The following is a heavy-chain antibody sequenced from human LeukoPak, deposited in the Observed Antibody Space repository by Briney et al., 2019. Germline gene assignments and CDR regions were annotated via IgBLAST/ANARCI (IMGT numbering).Heavy chain of an antibody. Sequence: GGSLRLSCAASGFTFSDYYMSWIRQAPGKGLECVSYISSRTSNIYYADSVKGRFTISRDNAKNSLYLQMNSLIAEDTAVYYCVKEGYDHGGYYCYYYMDVWGKGTTVTVSS. CDR3: VKEGYDHGGYYCYYYMDV. D-gene: IGHD1-26*01. CDR2: ISSRTSNI. CDR1: GFTFSDYY. J-gene: IGHJ6*03. V-gene: IGHV3-11*04.